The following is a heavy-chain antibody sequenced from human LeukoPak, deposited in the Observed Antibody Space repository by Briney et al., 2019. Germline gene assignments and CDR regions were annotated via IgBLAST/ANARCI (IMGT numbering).Heavy chain of an antibody. Sequence: GGSLRLSCAASGFTFSSYGMHWVRQAPGKGLEWVAVIWYDGSNKYYADSVKGRFTISRDNSKNTLYLQMNSLRAEDTAVYYCAKDGGSSSGWLKYYFDYWGQGTLVTVSP. CDR3: AKDGGSSSGWLKYYFDY. J-gene: IGHJ4*02. D-gene: IGHD6-19*01. CDR1: GFTFSSYG. CDR2: IWYDGSNK. V-gene: IGHV3-33*06.